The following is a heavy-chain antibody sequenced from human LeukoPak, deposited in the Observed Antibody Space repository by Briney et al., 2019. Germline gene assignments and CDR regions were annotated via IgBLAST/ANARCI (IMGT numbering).Heavy chain of an antibody. CDR3: ARGGDGYNWNWFDP. J-gene: IGHJ5*02. CDR1: GGTFSSYA. V-gene: IGHV1-69*13. CDR2: IIPIFGTA. Sequence: SVKVSCKASGGTFSSYAISWVRQAPGQGLEWMGGIIPIFGTANYAQKFQGRVTITADESTSTAYMELSSPRSEDTAVYYCARGGDGYNWNWFDPWGQGTLVTVSS. D-gene: IGHD5-24*01.